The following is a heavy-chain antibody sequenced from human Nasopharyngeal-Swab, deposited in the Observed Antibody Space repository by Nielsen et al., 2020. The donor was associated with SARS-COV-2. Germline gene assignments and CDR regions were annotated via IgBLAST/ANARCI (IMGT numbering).Heavy chain of an antibody. V-gene: IGHV3-23*01. D-gene: IGHD4-11*01. CDR2: ISGSGGST. Sequence: GESLKISCAASGFTFSSYAMSWVRQAPGKGLEWVSAISGSGGSTYYADSEKGRFTISRDNSKNTLYLQMNSLRAEDTAVYYCAKDPRSNYDYYMDVWGKGTTVTVSS. J-gene: IGHJ6*03. CDR1: GFTFSSYA. CDR3: AKDPRSNYDYYMDV.